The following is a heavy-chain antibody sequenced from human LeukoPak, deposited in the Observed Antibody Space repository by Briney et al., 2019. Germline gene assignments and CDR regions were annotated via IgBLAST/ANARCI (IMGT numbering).Heavy chain of an antibody. Sequence: SETLSLTCTVSGYSISSGYYWGWIRQPPGKGLEWIGSIYHSGSTYYNPSLKSRVTISVDTSKNQFSLKLSSVTAADTAVYYCAKSLGDYQGSWFDPWGQGTLVTVSS. CDR3: AKSLGDYQGSWFDP. CDR2: IYHSGST. CDR1: GYSISSGYY. J-gene: IGHJ5*02. V-gene: IGHV4-38-2*02. D-gene: IGHD4-11*01.